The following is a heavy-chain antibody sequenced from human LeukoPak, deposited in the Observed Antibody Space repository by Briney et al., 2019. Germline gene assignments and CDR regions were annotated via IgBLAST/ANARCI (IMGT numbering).Heavy chain of an antibody. Sequence: PGGSPRLSCSASGFTFSSFAMTWVRQAPGKGREGVSSISGGGGSTYYADAVKGRFTISRDISKNTLYLQMNSLRAEDTAVYYCAQAYGSGIYYNSFDYWGQGTLVTVSS. CDR2: ISGGGGST. CDR1: GFTFSSFA. V-gene: IGHV3-23*01. CDR3: AQAYGSGIYYNSFDY. D-gene: IGHD3-10*01. J-gene: IGHJ4*02.